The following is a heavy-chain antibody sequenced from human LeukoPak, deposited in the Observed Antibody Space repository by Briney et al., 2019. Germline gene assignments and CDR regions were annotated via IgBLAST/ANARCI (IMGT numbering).Heavy chain of an antibody. CDR3: AKRIQSAMATGY. CDR2: ISGSGGST. CDR1: GFTFSSYG. Sequence: GGTLRLSCAASGFTFSSYGMSWVRQAPGKGLEWVSAISGSGGSTYYADSVKGRFTISRDNSKNTLYLQMNSLRAEDTAVYYCAKRIQSAMATGYWGQGTLVTVSS. J-gene: IGHJ4*02. D-gene: IGHD5-18*01. V-gene: IGHV3-23*01.